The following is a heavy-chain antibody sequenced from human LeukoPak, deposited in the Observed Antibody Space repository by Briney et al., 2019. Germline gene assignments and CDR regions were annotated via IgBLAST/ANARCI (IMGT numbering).Heavy chain of an antibody. V-gene: IGHV4-59*01. CDR3: ARDPQRDDYGDYDAFDI. CDR2: IYYSGST. Sequence: SETLSLACTVSGGSISSYYWSWIRQPPGKGLEWIGDIYYSGSTNYNPSLKSRVTISVDTSKNQFSLKLSSVTAADTAVYYCARDPQRDDYGDYDAFDIWGQGTMVTVSS. CDR1: GGSISSYY. J-gene: IGHJ3*02. D-gene: IGHD4-17*01.